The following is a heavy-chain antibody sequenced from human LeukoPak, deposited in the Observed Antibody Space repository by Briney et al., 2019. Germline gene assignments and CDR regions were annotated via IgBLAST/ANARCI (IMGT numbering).Heavy chain of an antibody. CDR3: ARVGRDGYTSDY. CDR1: GFXXSSYW. J-gene: IGHJ4*02. Sequence: XXLRLXXXXSGFXXSSYWMSWVRQAPGKGLEGVANIKQDGSEKYYVDSVKGRFTISRDNAKNSLYVQMNSLRAEDTAVYYCARVGRDGYTSDYWGQGTLVTVSS. V-gene: IGHV3-7*01. CDR2: IKQDGSEK. D-gene: IGHD5-24*01.